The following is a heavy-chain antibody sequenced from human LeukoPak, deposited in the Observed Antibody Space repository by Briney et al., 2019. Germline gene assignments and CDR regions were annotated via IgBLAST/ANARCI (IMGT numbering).Heavy chain of an antibody. CDR3: AKSGYNRFDY. V-gene: IGHV3-30*18. J-gene: IGHJ4*02. CDR2: ISKDGSNK. Sequence: GGSLRLSCAASGFTFRTYGMHWVRQAPGKGLEWVAVISKDGSNKYYGDSDSVKGRFTISRDNSKNTLYLQMNSLRVEDTAVYYCAKSGYNRFDYWGQGTLVTVSS. D-gene: IGHD5-24*01. CDR1: GFTFRTYG.